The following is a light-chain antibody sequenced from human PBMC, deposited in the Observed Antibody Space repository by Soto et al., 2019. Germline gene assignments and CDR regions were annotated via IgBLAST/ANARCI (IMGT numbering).Light chain of an antibody. CDR2: DAS. CDR1: QDISNY. Sequence: DIPMTQSPSSLSASVGDRVTITCQASQDISNYLNWYQQKPGKAPKLLIYDASNLETGIPSRFSGSGSGTDFTFTISGPQPEDIATYYCQQYDNLPLTFGGGTKVEIK. J-gene: IGKJ4*01. CDR3: QQYDNLPLT. V-gene: IGKV1-33*01.